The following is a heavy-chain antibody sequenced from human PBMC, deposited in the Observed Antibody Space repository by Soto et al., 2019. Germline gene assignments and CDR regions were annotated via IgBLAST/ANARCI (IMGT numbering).Heavy chain of an antibody. Sequence: SETLSLTCTVSGGSISSGGYYWSWIRQHPGKGLEWIGYIYYSGSTYYNPSLKSRVTISVDTSKNQFSLKLSSVTAADTAVYYYARSPSGAGNWFAPWGQGTLVTVSS. D-gene: IGHD3-10*01. CDR2: IYYSGST. V-gene: IGHV4-31*03. CDR1: GGSISSGGYY. CDR3: ARSPSGAGNWFAP. J-gene: IGHJ5*02.